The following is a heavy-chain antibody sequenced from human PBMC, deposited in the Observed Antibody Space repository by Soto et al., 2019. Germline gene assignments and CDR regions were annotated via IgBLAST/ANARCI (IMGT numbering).Heavy chain of an antibody. J-gene: IGHJ4*02. V-gene: IGHV4-30-4*01. D-gene: IGHD2-15*01. CDR2: IYYSGST. CDR1: GGSISSADYY. CDR3: ARARWLGCYVCX. Sequence: PSNTLSLTFTVSGGSISSADYYWSWIRQPPGKGMEWIGYIYYSGSTYYNPSLKSRVNISVDTSKNQFSLKLSSVTAADTAVYYCARARWLGCYVCXWGQGTLVTVSX.